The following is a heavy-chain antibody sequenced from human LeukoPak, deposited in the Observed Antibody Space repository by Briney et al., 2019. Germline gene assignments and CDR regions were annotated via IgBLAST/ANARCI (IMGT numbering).Heavy chain of an antibody. CDR2: ISGSGGST. V-gene: IGHV3-23*01. Sequence: GGSLRLSCAAPGFTFSSYAMSWVRQAPGKGLEWVSAISGSGGSTYYADSVKGRFTISRDNSKNTLYLQMNSLRAEDTAVYYCAKDTSRRGATIFDYWGQGTLVTVSS. CDR1: GFTFSSYA. J-gene: IGHJ4*02. CDR3: AKDTSRRGATIFDY. D-gene: IGHD1-26*01.